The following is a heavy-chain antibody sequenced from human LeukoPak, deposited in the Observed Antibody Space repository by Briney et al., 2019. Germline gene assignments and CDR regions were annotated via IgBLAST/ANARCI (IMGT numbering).Heavy chain of an antibody. J-gene: IGHJ4*02. V-gene: IGHV3-33*01. Sequence: GGSLRLSCAASGFTFSSYGMHWVRQAPGKGLEWVAVIWYDGSNKYYADSVKGRFTISRDNSKNTLYLQMNSLRAEDTAVYYGARDYGGVFDYWGQGTLDTVSS. CDR3: ARDYGGVFDY. CDR2: IWYDGSNK. CDR1: GFTFSSYG. D-gene: IGHD4-23*01.